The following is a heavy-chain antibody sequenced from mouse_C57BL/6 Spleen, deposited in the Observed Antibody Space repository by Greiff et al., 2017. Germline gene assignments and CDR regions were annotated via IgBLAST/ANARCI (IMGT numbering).Heavy chain of an antibody. CDR3: TRSEDYGSSYFDD. D-gene: IGHD1-1*01. V-gene: IGHV1-39*01. CDR2: INPNYGTT. Sequence: VQLQQSGPELVKPGASVKISCKASGYSFTDYNMNWVKQSHGKSLEWIGVINPNYGTTSYNQKFKGKATLTVDQSSSTAYMQLNSLTSEDSAVYYCTRSEDYGSSYFDDWGQGTTLTVSS. J-gene: IGHJ2*01. CDR1: GYSFTDYN.